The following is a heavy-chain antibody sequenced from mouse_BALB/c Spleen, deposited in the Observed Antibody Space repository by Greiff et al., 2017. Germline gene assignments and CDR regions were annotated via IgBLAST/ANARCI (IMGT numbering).Heavy chain of an antibody. CDR1: GYTFTSYT. CDR2: INPSSGYT. V-gene: IGHV1-4*01. J-gene: IGHJ1*01. D-gene: IGHD2-2*01. CDR3: ARWLPYWYFDV. Sequence: QVQLQQSGAELARPGASVKMSCKASGYTFTSYTMHWVKQRPGQGLEWIGYINPSSGYTNYNQKFKDKATLTADKSSSTAYMQLSSLTSEDSAVYYCARWLPYWYFDVWGAGTTVTVSS.